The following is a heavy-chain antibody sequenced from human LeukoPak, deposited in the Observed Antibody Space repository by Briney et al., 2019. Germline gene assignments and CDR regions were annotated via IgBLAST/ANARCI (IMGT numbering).Heavy chain of an antibody. V-gene: IGHV3-21*01. CDR3: ARDLMGWDLHYFDY. D-gene: IGHD1-26*01. CDR2: ISSSSSYI. J-gene: IGHJ4*02. Sequence: GGSLRLSCAASGFTFSNYNMNWARQAPGKGLEWVSSISSSSSYIYYADSVKGRFTISRDNAKNSLYLQMHSLRAEDTAVYYCARDLMGWDLHYFDYWGQGTLVTVSS. CDR1: GFTFSNYN.